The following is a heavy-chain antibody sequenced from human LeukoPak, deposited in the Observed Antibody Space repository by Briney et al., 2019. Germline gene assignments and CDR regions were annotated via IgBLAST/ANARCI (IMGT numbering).Heavy chain of an antibody. CDR2: IYYSGST. Sequence: SETLSLTCAVSGGSISSGGYSWSWIRQPPGKGLEWIGYIYYSGSTYYNPSLKSRVTISVDTSKNQFSLKLSSVTAADTAVYYCARGSGGDFDYWGQGTLVTVSS. V-gene: IGHV4-30-4*07. CDR3: ARGSGGDFDY. CDR1: GGSISSGGYS. J-gene: IGHJ4*02. D-gene: IGHD2-15*01.